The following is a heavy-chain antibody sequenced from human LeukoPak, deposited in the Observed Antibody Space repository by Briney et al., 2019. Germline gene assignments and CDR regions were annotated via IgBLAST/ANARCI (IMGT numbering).Heavy chain of an antibody. CDR3: ARDRVLAWD. CDR1: GGSISSSSYY. Sequence: NASETLSLTCTVSGGSISSSSYYWGWIRQPPGKGLEWIGSIYYSGSTYYNPSLKSRVTISVDTSKNQFSLKLSSVTAADTAVYYCARDRVLAWDWGQGALVTVSS. V-gene: IGHV4-39*07. CDR2: IYYSGST. D-gene: IGHD3-16*01. J-gene: IGHJ4*02.